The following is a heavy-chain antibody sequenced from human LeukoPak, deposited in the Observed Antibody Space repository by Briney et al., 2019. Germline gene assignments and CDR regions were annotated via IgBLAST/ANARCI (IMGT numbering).Heavy chain of an antibody. J-gene: IGHJ4*02. Sequence: GGALRLSCAASGFTFRSDGMSWVRQAPGKGVEWDSGISGRGGTTHSADSVKGRITISRDNSSNTLYLQMNSLRAEDTAIYYCAKSQSLLSLGGPFDSWGQGTLVTVSS. CDR2: ISGRGGTT. V-gene: IGHV3-23*01. CDR3: AKSQSLLSLGGPFDS. CDR1: GFTFRSDG. D-gene: IGHD3-16*01.